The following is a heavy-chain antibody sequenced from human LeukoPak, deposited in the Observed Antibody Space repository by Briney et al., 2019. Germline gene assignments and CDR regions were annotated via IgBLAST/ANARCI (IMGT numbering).Heavy chain of an antibody. J-gene: IGHJ4*02. Sequence: GGSLRLSCAASGFTFSSYWMHWVRQAPGKGLVWVSRINSDGCSTSYADSVKGRFTISRDNAKNTLYPQMNSLRAEDTAVYYRARSGIGGPEDYWGQGTLVTVSS. D-gene: IGHD3-10*01. CDR2: INSDGCST. CDR3: ARSGIGGPEDY. CDR1: GFTFSSYW. V-gene: IGHV3-74*01.